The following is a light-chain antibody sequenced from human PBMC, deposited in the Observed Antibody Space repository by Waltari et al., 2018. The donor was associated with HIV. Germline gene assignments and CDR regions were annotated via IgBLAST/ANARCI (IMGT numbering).Light chain of an antibody. Sequence: NFMLTQPHSVSESPEKTVTISCTRTSGSIASNYVQWFQQPPGKAPTTILYEDYQRPPGVPDRFSGTLDESSNSASLTISGVKTEDEADYYCQSFDTNNHWVFGGGTRLTVL. J-gene: IGLJ3*02. CDR2: EDY. CDR3: QSFDTNNHWV. CDR1: SGSIASNY. V-gene: IGLV6-57*03.